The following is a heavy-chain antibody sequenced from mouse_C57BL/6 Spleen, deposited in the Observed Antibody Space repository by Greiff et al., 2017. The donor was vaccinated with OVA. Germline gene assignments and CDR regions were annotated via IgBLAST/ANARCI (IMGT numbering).Heavy chain of an antibody. CDR2: INPNYGTT. CDR3: AREDDGGDWYFDV. V-gene: IGHV1-39*01. D-gene: IGHD2-12*01. J-gene: IGHJ1*03. CDR1: GYSFTDYN. Sequence: VQLQQSGPELVKPGASVKISCKASGYSFTDYNMNWVKQSTGKSLEWIGVINPNYGTTSYNQKFKGKATLTVAQSSSTAYMQLNSLTSEDSAVYYCAREDDGGDWYFDVWGTGTTVTVSS.